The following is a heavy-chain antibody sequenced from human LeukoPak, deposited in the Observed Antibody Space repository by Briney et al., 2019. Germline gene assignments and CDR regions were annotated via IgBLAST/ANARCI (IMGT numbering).Heavy chain of an antibody. J-gene: IGHJ4*02. Sequence: PSETQSLTCTVSGGSISIYYWSWIRQPPGKGLEWIGYIYNSGSTNYNPSLRSRVTISVDTSKNQFSLKLNSVTAADTAVYYCVRDRELTYWSQGTLVTVSS. CDR1: GGSISIYY. V-gene: IGHV4-59*01. CDR3: VRDRELTY. CDR2: IYNSGST. D-gene: IGHD1-26*01.